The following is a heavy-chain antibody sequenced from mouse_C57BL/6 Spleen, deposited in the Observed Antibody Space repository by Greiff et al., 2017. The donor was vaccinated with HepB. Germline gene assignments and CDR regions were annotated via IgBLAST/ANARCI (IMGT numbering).Heavy chain of an antibody. CDR3: ARGDYYGSSAWFAY. Sequence: QVQLQQPGTELVKPGASVKLSCKASGYTFTSYWMHWVKQRPGQGLEWIGNINPSNGGTNYNEKFKSKATLTVDKSSSTAYMQLSSLTAGDSAVYYCARGDYYGSSAWFAYWGQGTLVTVSA. CDR2: INPSNGGT. V-gene: IGHV1-53*01. D-gene: IGHD1-1*01. CDR1: GYTFTSYW. J-gene: IGHJ3*01.